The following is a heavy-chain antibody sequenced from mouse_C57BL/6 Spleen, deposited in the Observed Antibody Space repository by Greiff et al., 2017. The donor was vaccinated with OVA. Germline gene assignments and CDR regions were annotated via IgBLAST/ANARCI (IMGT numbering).Heavy chain of an antibody. Sequence: EVQVVESGGDLVKPGGSLKLSCAASGFTFSSYGMSWVRQTPDKRLEWVATISSGGSYTYYPDSVKGRFTISRDNAKNTLYLQMSRLKSEDTAMYYCARHPQDNGGYYYFDYWGQGTTLTVSS. CDR3: ARHPQDNGGYYYFDY. V-gene: IGHV5-6*01. CDR2: ISSGGSYT. CDR1: GFTFSSYG. J-gene: IGHJ2*01. D-gene: IGHD2-3*01.